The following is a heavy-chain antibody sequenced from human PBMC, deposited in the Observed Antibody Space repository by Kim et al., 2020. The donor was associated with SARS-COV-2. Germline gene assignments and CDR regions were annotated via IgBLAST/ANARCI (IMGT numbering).Heavy chain of an antibody. CDR1: GFTFSSYG. V-gene: IGHV3-33*01. Sequence: GGSLRLSCAASGFTFSSYGMHWVRQAPGKGLEWVAVIWYDGSNKYYADSVKGRFTISRDNSKNTLYLQMNSLRAEDTAVYYCARARLGELSSPFDYWGQGTLVTVSS. J-gene: IGHJ4*02. CDR2: IWYDGSNK. CDR3: ARARLGELSSPFDY. D-gene: IGHD3-16*02.